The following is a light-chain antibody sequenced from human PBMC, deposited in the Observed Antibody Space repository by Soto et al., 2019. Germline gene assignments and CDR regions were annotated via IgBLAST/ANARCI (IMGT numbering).Light chain of an antibody. CDR1: QGVSSW. Sequence: TQSPSSLSAFVGDTVTITCRASQGVSSWLAWYQQKPGQAPRLLIYGASSRATGIPDRFSGSGSGTDFTLTISRLEPEDFAVYYCQQYGSSPLYTFGQGTKLEIK. CDR2: GAS. J-gene: IGKJ2*01. CDR3: QQYGSSPLYT. V-gene: IGKV3-20*01.